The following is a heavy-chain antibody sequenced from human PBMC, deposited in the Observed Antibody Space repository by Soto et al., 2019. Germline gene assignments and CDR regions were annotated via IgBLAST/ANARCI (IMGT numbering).Heavy chain of an antibody. CDR1: GFTFSSFW. Sequence: GSLRLSCAASGFTFSSFWMHWVRQAPGKGLEWVSRINSDGSSTSYADSVKGRFTISRDNSKNTLYLQMNSLRAEDTAVYYCAREYSSNAFDSWGQGKMVTVSS. CDR3: AREYSSNAFDS. CDR2: INSDGSST. J-gene: IGHJ3*02. D-gene: IGHD2-15*01. V-gene: IGHV3-74*01.